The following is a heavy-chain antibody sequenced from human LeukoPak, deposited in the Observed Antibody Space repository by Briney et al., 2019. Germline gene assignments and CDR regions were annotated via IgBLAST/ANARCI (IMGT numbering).Heavy chain of an antibody. CDR2: MNPNSGNT. CDR3: ARGYDSSGYSPGGY. Sequence: ASVKVSCKASGYTFTSYDINWVRQATGQGLEWMGWMNPNSGNTGYAQKFQGRVTMTRDTSTSTVYMELSSLRSEDTAVYYCARGYDSSGYSPGGYWGQGTLVTVSS. D-gene: IGHD3-22*01. J-gene: IGHJ4*02. V-gene: IGHV1-8*01. CDR1: GYTFTSYD.